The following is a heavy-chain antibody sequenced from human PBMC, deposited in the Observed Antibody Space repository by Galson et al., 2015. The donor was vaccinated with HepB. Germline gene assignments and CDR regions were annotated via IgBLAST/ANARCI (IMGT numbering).Heavy chain of an antibody. CDR1: GFTFSTYA. CDR3: ARGLPMTPDYVSKFYYYGLDV. V-gene: IGHV3-30*04. J-gene: IGHJ6*02. CDR2: ISSDGINI. Sequence: SLRLSCAASGFTFSTYAIHWVRQAPGKGLEWVAVISSDGINIYYPDSLKGRFTVSRDNSRNAMFLQMNSLRVEDTAVYYCARGLPMTPDYVSKFYYYGLDVWGQGTTVTVSS. D-gene: IGHD4-17*01.